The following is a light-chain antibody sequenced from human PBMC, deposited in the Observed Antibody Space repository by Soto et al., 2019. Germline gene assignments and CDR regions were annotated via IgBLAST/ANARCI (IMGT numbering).Light chain of an antibody. Sequence: DIQMTQSPSTLSASVGDRVTITCRASQSISTWLAWYQQKPGKAPKLLIYKASSLESGVPSRFSGSGSGTEFTLTISSLQPEDVATYYCQKYNSAPRTFGQGTRWIS. CDR3: QKYNSAPRT. CDR1: QSISTW. V-gene: IGKV1-5*03. J-gene: IGKJ1*01. CDR2: KAS.